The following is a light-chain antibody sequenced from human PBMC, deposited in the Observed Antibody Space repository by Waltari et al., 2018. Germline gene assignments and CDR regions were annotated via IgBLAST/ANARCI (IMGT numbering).Light chain of an antibody. J-gene: IGKJ1*01. CDR3: QQYNNYPWT. CDR2: KAS. V-gene: IGKV1-5*03. Sequence: DIQMTQSPSTLSASVGDRVTITCRASQSISSWLAWYQQKPGKAPKLLIYKASSLESRVPSRFSGSGSGTEFTLTISSLQPDDFATYHCQQYNNYPWTFGQGTKVEIK. CDR1: QSISSW.